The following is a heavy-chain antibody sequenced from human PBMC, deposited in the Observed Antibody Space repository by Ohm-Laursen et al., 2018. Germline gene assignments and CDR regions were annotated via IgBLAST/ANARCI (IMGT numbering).Heavy chain of an antibody. CDR1: GFIFSNYW. Sequence: SLRLSCTASGFIFSNYWMTWVRQAPGKGLEWVASIKQDGSEKYYLDSVKGRFIVSRDNAKNSLFLQINSLRAEDTAVYYCARAIAAAVAGTDWYFDLWGRGTLVTVSS. J-gene: IGHJ2*01. V-gene: IGHV3-7*01. D-gene: IGHD6-19*01. CDR2: IKQDGSEK. CDR3: ARAIAAAVAGTDWYFDL.